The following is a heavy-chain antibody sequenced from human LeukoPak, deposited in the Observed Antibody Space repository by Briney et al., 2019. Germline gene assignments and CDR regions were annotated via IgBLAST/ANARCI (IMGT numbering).Heavy chain of an antibody. CDR3: KSGGAAPGSFDY. CDR2: IKYDGNEE. V-gene: IGHV3-7*01. J-gene: IGHJ4*02. Sequence: GGSLRLSCAASGFTFSMYWMSWMRQAPGKGLEWVANIKYDGNEEYYVDSVKGRFTISRDNAKNSLYLQLNSLRVEDTAVYYCKSGGAAPGSFDYWGQGTLVTVSP. CDR1: GFTFSMYW. D-gene: IGHD1-1*01.